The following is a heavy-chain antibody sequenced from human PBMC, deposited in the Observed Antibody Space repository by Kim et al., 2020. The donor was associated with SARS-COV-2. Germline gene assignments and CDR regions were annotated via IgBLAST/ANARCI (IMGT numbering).Heavy chain of an antibody. CDR2: IDPSDSYT. CDR3: ASHPNYYGSGSYYDLEYFDY. D-gene: IGHD3-10*01. Sequence: GESLKISCKGSGYSFTSYWISWVRQMPGKGLEWMGRIDPSDSYTNYSPSFQGHVTISADKSISTAYLQWSSLKASDTAMYYCASHPNYYGSGSYYDLEYFDYWGQGTLVTVSS. CDR1: GYSFTSYW. J-gene: IGHJ4*02. V-gene: IGHV5-10-1*01.